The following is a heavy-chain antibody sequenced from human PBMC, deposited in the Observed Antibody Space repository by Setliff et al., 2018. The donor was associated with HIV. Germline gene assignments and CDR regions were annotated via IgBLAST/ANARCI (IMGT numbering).Heavy chain of an antibody. J-gene: IGHJ3*01. D-gene: IGHD3-22*01. CDR3: AKAPGWLFLSHY. V-gene: IGHV3-30*07. CDR1: GFIFSSYA. CDR2: MSYDGNNK. Sequence: GGSLRLSCAASGFIFSSYAMHWVRQAPGKGLEWVAVMSYDGNNKYYADSVKGRFTISRDNSKNTLYLQMNSLRVEDTAIYYCAKAPGWLFLSHYWGQGTMVTVS.